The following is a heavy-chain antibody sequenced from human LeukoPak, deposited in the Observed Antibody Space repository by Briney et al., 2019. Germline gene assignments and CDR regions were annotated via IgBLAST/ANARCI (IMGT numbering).Heavy chain of an antibody. Sequence: PSETLPLTCTVSDDSINDYYWSWIRQPAGKGLEWIGRIYTTGSTNYNPSLKSRVTMSMDMSKNQFSLNLSSVTAADTAVYYCARGGEWSYDYWGQGTLVTVSS. CDR1: DDSINDYY. V-gene: IGHV4-4*07. CDR3: ARGGEWSYDY. D-gene: IGHD3-3*01. CDR2: IYTTGST. J-gene: IGHJ4*02.